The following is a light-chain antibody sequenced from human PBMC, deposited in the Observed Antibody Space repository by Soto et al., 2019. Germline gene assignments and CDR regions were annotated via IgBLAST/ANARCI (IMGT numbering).Light chain of an antibody. CDR3: QVWDSSSDPVV. CDR2: YDD. V-gene: IGLV3-21*04. Sequence: SYELTQPPSVSVAPGKTARLTCGGNNIGSKSVHWYQQKPGQAPVLVIYYDDDRPSGIPERFSGSNSGNTATLTISSVEAGDEADYYCQVWDSSSDPVVFGGGTKLTVL. J-gene: IGLJ2*01. CDR1: NIGSKS.